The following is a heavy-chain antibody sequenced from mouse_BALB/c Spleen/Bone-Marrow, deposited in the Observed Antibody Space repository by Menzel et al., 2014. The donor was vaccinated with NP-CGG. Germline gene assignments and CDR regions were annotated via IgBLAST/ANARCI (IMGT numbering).Heavy chain of an antibody. D-gene: IGHD2-1*01. J-gene: IGHJ2*01. CDR1: GFTFSSYG. Sequence: EVQGVESGGDLVKPGGSLKLSCAVSGFTFSSYGMSWVRQTPDKRLEWVATISSGGSYTYYPDSVKGRFTISRDNAKNTLYLQMSSLKSEDTAMYYCARIYYGNYVNYWGQGTTLTVSS. CDR3: ARIYYGNYVNY. V-gene: IGHV5-6*01. CDR2: ISSGGSYT.